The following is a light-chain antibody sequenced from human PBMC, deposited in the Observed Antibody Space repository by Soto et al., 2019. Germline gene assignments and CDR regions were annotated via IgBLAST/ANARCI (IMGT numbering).Light chain of an antibody. V-gene: IGLV2-14*03. CDR1: SSDVGAYNF. J-gene: IGLJ1*01. CDR3: SAYTVSRTYV. CDR2: NVY. Sequence: QSVLTQPASVSGSPGQSITISCTGTSSDVGAYNFVSWHQQHPGKAPKLMIYNVYDRPSGISYRFSGSKSGNTASLTISGLQGEDEADSYCSAYTVSRTYVFGTGTKLTVL.